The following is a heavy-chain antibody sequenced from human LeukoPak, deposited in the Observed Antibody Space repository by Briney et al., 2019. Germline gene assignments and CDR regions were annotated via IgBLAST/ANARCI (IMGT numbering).Heavy chain of an antibody. V-gene: IGHV3-30*18. CDR3: AKDMGEDSYGYSPIDY. D-gene: IGHD5-18*01. CDR2: ISSDGTNS. J-gene: IGHJ4*02. CDR1: GFTFTHYG. Sequence: GGSLRLSCAASGFTFTHYGMHWVRQSPGKGLEWVAFISSDGTNSYYIDSVKGRFTISRDNAKNSLYLQMNSLRAEDTALYYCAKDMGEDSYGYSPIDYWGQGTLVTVSS.